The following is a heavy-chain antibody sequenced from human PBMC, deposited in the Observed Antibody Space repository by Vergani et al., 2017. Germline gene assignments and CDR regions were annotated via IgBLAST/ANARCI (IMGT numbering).Heavy chain of an antibody. D-gene: IGHD2-15*01. Sequence: QVQLQQWGAGLLKPSETLSLTCAVYGGSFSGYYWSWIRQPPGKGLEWFGEINHSGSTNYNPSLKSRVTISVDTSKNQFSLKLSSVTAADTAVYYCARMDIVVVVAAHYFDYWGQGTLVTVSS. J-gene: IGHJ4*02. CDR2: INHSGST. CDR3: ARMDIVVVVAAHYFDY. V-gene: IGHV4-34*01. CDR1: GGSFSGYY.